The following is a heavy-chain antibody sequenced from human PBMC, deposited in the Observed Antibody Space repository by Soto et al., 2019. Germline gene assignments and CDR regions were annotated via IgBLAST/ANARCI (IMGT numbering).Heavy chain of an antibody. D-gene: IGHD4-17*01. V-gene: IGHV4-31*03. Sequence: QVQLQESGPGLVKPSQTLSLTCTVSGGSISSGGYYWSWIRQHPGKVLEWIGYIYYSGSTYYNPSLKSRVTISLDTSKNQFSLKLSSVTAADTAVYYCASTPEATVTAFDYWGQGTLVTVSS. CDR3: ASTPEATVTAFDY. CDR2: IYYSGST. J-gene: IGHJ4*02. CDR1: GGSISSGGYY.